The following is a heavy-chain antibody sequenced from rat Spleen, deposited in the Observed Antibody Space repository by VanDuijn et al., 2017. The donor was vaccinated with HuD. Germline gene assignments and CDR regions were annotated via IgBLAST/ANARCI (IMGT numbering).Heavy chain of an antibody. V-gene: IGHV2-13*01. CDR2: IWGDGNA. CDR1: GFSLTSYN. D-gene: IGHD1-12*02. J-gene: IGHJ3*01. CDR3: ARYYDGTYYQNWFAF. Sequence: QVQLKESGPGLVQPSQTLSLTCTVSGFSLTSYNVHWVRQPPGKGLDWMGVIWGDGNANYNSLLKSRLSISRDTSNSQVFLKMSSLQTGDTATYYCARYYDGTYYQNWFAFWGQGTLVTVSS.